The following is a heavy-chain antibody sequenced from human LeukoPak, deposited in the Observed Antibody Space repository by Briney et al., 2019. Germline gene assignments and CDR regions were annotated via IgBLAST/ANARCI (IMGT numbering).Heavy chain of an antibody. Sequence: GESLKISCKGSGYSFTSYWIGWVRPMPGKGLEWMGIIYPCDSDTRYSPSFQGQVTISADKSISTAYLQWSSLKASDTAMYYCARRRGDHTSGPDYWGQGTLVTVSS. CDR3: ARRRGDHTSGPDY. J-gene: IGHJ4*02. CDR1: GYSFTSYW. V-gene: IGHV5-51*01. D-gene: IGHD3-16*01. CDR2: IYPCDSDT.